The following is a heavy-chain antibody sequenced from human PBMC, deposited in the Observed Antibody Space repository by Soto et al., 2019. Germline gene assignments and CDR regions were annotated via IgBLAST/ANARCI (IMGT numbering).Heavy chain of an antibody. CDR2: LTKNSDTT. CDR1: GFTFSSYA. CDR3: AKINTVSGRWDALDI. D-gene: IGHD3-10*01. J-gene: IGHJ3*02. V-gene: IGHV3-23*01. Sequence: EVQLLESGGGLVQPGGSLRLSCAASGFTFSSYAMSWVRQAPGKGLEWVSDLTKNSDTTYYADSVKGRFTISRDNSKNTLYLQMNSLRAEDTAVYYCAKINTVSGRWDALDIWGQGTMVTVSS.